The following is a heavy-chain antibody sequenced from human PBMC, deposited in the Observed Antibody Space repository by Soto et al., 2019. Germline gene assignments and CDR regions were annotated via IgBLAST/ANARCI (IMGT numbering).Heavy chain of an antibody. D-gene: IGHD3-22*01. CDR1: GFTFSDHY. CDR2: TRNKANSYTT. Sequence: HPGGSLRLSCAASGFTFSDHYMDWVRQAPGKGLEWVGRTRNKANSYTTEYAASVKGRFTISRDDSKNSLYLQMNSLKTEDTAVYYCARGNYYDSSGSVANGMDVWGQGTTVTVSS. V-gene: IGHV3-72*01. J-gene: IGHJ6*02. CDR3: ARGNYYDSSGSVANGMDV.